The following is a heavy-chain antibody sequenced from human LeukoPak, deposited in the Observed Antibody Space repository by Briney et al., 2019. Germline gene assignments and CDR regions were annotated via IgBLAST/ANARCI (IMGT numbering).Heavy chain of an antibody. CDR1: GYSISSGYY. CDR3: ARDGDRIVVVVAAYARPCWFDP. V-gene: IGHV4-38-2*02. Sequence: SETLSLTCTVSGYSISSGYYWGWIRQPPGKGLEWIGSIYHSGSTYYNPSLKSRVTISVDTSRNQFSLKLSSVTAADTAVYYCARDGDRIVVVVAAYARPCWFDPWGQGTLVTVSS. D-gene: IGHD2-15*01. J-gene: IGHJ5*02. CDR2: IYHSGST.